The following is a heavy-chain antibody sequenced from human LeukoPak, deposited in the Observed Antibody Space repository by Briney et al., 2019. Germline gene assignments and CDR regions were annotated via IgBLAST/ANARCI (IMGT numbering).Heavy chain of an antibody. Sequence: SETLSLTCAVYGGSFSGYYWSWIRQPPGKGLEWIGEINHSGSTNYNPSLKSRVTISVDTSKNQFSPKLSSVTAADTAVYYCAGVVPAALIGDYYYGMDVWGKGTTVTVSS. CDR2: INHSGST. CDR1: GGSFSGYY. V-gene: IGHV4-34*01. J-gene: IGHJ6*04. D-gene: IGHD2-2*01. CDR3: AGVVPAALIGDYYYGMDV.